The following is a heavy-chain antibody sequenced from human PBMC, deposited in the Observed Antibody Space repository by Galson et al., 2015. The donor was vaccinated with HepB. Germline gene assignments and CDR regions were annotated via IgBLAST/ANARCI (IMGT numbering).Heavy chain of an antibody. D-gene: IGHD2-15*01. CDR2: ISYDGSNK. CDR3: AKGGHVVVVAGQDY. V-gene: IGHV3-30*18. CDR1: GFTFSSYG. J-gene: IGHJ4*02. Sequence: SLRLSCAASGFTFSSYGMHWVRQAPGKGLEWVAVISYDGSNKYYADSVKGRFTISRDNSKNTLYLQMNSLRAEDTAVYYCAKGGHVVVVAGQDYWGQGTLVTVSS.